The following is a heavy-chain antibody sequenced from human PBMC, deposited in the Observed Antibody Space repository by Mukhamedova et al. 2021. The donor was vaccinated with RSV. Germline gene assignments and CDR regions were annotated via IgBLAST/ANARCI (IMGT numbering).Heavy chain of an antibody. D-gene: IGHD3-16*01. J-gene: IGHJ6*01. Sequence: TFSSYGMHWVRQAPGKGLEWVAVIWYGGSNKYYADSVKGRFTISRDNSKNTLYLQMNSLRAEDTAMYYCAKARLDKREPGRYYY. CDR3: AKARLDKREPGRYYY. CDR1: TFSSYG. CDR2: IWYGGSNK. V-gene: IGHV3-33*06.